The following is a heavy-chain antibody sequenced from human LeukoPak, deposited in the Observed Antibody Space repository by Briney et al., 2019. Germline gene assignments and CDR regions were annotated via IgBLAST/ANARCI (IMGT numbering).Heavy chain of an antibody. D-gene: IGHD2-15*01. J-gene: IGHJ4*02. Sequence: SETLSLTCTVYGGSISSYYWSWIRQPAGKGLEWIGRIYTSGSSNYNPSLKSRVTMSVDTSKNQFTLKLSSVTAEDTAVYYCTRRGGQRGFDYWGQGTLVTVSS. CDR3: TRRGGQRGFDY. CDR1: GGSISSYY. V-gene: IGHV4-4*07. CDR2: IYTSGSS.